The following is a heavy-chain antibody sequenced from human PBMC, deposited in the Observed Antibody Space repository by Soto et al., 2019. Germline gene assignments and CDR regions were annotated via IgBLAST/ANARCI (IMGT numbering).Heavy chain of an antibody. D-gene: IGHD5-18*01. V-gene: IGHV4-39*07. CDR3: AAIQVWLRPHNNYYHYYGMDV. CDR2: NNGNT. J-gene: IGHJ6*02. CDR1: GGSISSSSYY. Sequence: SETLSLTCTVSGGSISSSSYYWGWIRQPPGKGLEWIGNNNGNTNYNPSLKSRVTISVDTSKNQFSLKLSSVTAADTAVYYCAAIQVWLRPHNNYYHYYGMDVWGQGTTVTVSS.